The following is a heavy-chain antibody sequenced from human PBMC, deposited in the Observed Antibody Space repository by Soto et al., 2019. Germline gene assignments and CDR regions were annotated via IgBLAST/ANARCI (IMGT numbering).Heavy chain of an antibody. Sequence: QAHLVESGGGVVQPGRSLRLSCAASGLAFSSYGMHWVRQAPCTGLEWVAVISYDGSLQHYADSVKGRFTISRDNSKNMVLLQMSSLRAEDTAVYYCVSDRGYGHASVPYSWGQGTLVSVSS. J-gene: IGHJ4*02. CDR3: VSDRGYGHASVPYS. V-gene: IGHV3-30*03. D-gene: IGHD5-18*01. CDR2: ISYDGSLQ. CDR1: GLAFSSYG.